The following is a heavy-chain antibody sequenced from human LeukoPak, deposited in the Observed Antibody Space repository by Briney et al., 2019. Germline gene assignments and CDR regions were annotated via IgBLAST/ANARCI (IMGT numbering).Heavy chain of an antibody. CDR2: IKTKTDGGTI. CDR3: TTSYYDSSGFRA. CDR1: GFTLNNAW. V-gene: IGHV3-15*01. D-gene: IGHD3-22*01. Sequence: GGSLRLSCAASGFTLNNAWMSWVRQAPGKGLEWVGRIKTKTDGGTIDYAAPVQGRSTISRDDSKSMVYLLMNSLKTEDTAVYYCTTSYYDSSGFRAWGQGTLVTVSS. J-gene: IGHJ4*02.